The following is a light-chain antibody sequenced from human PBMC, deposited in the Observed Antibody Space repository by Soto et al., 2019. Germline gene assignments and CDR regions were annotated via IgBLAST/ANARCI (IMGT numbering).Light chain of an antibody. Sequence: DIVLTQSPGTLSSSPGERATLSCRASETIVNNYLAWYQQKPGQAPRLLIYGASSRATGIPDRFSGSGSGTDFTLTISRLEHEDFAVYYCQQYDTSPATFGQGTKV. J-gene: IGKJ1*01. V-gene: IGKV3-20*01. CDR1: ETIVNNY. CDR2: GAS. CDR3: QQYDTSPAT.